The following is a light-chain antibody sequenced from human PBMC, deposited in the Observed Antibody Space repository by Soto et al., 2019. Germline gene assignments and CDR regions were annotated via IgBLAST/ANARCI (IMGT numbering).Light chain of an antibody. CDR2: DAS. CDR3: QQYNDISF. CDR1: QNIDGW. J-gene: IGKJ2*01. Sequence: DIQMTQSPSTLSAYVGDRVTITCRASQNIDGWLAWYQQKPGKAPKLLIYDASSLETGVSSRFSGSGSGAEFTLTISSLQPDDFATYYCQQYNDISFFGQGTKLEIK. V-gene: IGKV1-5*01.